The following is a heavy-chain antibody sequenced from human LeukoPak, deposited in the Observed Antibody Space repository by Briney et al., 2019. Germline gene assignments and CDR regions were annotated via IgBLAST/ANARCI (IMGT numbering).Heavy chain of an antibody. D-gene: IGHD6-13*01. V-gene: IGHV1-24*01. CDR1: GYTLTELS. CDR3: ATAIAGYSSSWYSLNWFDP. CDR2: LDPEDGET. Sequence: ASVKVSCKVSGYTLTELSMHWVRQAPGKGLEWMGGLDPEDGETIYAQKFQGRVTMTEDTSTDTAYMELSSLRSEDTAVYYCATAIAGYSSSWYSLNWFDPWGQGTLVTVSS. J-gene: IGHJ5*02.